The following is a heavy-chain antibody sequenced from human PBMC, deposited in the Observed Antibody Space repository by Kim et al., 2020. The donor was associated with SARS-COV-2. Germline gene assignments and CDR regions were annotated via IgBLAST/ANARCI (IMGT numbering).Heavy chain of an antibody. V-gene: IGHV3-48*03. D-gene: IGHD2-2*01. CDR2: RTI. CDR3: ASLIVVVPSF. J-gene: IGHJ4*02. Sequence: RTIYYADSVRGRFTISRDNAKNSLYLQMNSLRAEDTAVYYCASLIVVVPSFWGQGTLVTVSS.